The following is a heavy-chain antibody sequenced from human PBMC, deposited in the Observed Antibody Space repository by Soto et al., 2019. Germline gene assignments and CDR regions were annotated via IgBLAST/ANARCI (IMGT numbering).Heavy chain of an antibody. Sequence: EVQLVESGGGLVQPGGSLRLSCAASGFTFSSYWMSWVRQVPGKGLEWVANIKQDGNERYYVDSVKGRFTISRDNAKNSLYLQMNSLTAEDTVVYYCARVKSLAGEYWGQGTLVTVSS. D-gene: IGHD2-15*01. J-gene: IGHJ4*02. CDR1: GFTFSSYW. CDR2: IKQDGNER. CDR3: ARVKSLAGEY. V-gene: IGHV3-7*05.